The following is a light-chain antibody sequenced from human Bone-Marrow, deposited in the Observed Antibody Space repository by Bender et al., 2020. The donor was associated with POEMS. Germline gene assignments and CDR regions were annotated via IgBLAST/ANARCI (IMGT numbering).Light chain of an antibody. CDR2: EVS. CDR3: CSYADNSVWV. CDR1: SSDVGSYNR. V-gene: IGLV2-18*02. Sequence: QSALTQPPSVSGSPGQSVTISCTGTSSDVGSYNRVSWYQQPPGTAPKLMIFEVSNRPSGVPNRFSGSKSGNTASLTISGLQAEDGADFYCCSYADNSVWVFGGGTKLTVL. J-gene: IGLJ3*02.